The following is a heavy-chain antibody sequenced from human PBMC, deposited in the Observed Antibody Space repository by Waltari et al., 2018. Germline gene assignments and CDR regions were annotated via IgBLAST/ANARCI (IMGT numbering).Heavy chain of an antibody. CDR3: AKGGRGGGMDV. V-gene: IGHV3-30*18. Sequence: QVQLVESGGGVVQPGRSLRLSCAASGFTFSSYGMHWVRQAPGKGLGWVAGISYDGSNKYYADAVKGRFTISRDNSKNTLYLQMNSLRAEDTAGYYCAKGGRGGGMDVWGQGTTVTVSS. CDR2: ISYDGSNK. D-gene: IGHD3-10*01. J-gene: IGHJ6*02. CDR1: GFTFSSYG.